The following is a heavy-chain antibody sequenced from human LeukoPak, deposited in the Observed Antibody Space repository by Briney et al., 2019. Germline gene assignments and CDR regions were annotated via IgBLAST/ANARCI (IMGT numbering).Heavy chain of an antibody. CDR3: ARDHLPHFGRLPKKAFIVDGFDP. V-gene: IGHV1-69*13. CDR1: GYTFTSYG. D-gene: IGHD6-25*01. Sequence: SVKVSCKASGYTFTSYGISWVRQAPGQGLEWMGGIIPIFGTANYAQKFQGRVTITADESTSTAYMELSSLRSEDTAVYYCARDHLPHFGRLPKKAFIVDGFDPWGQGTLVTVSS. CDR2: IIPIFGTA. J-gene: IGHJ5*02.